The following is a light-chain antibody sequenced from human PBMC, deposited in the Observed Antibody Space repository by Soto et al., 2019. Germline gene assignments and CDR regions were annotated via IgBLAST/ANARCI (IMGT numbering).Light chain of an antibody. V-gene: IGLV1-44*01. CDR2: STN. J-gene: IGLJ2*01. CDR3: AAWDDSLNGRF. Sequence: QAVVTQPPSASGAPGQSVTISCSGSSSNIGSNTVIWYQQVTGTAPKLLIYSTNQRPSGVPDRFSGSKSGTSASLAISGLQSEDEADYYCAAWDDSLNGRFFGGGTKVTVL. CDR1: SSNIGSNT.